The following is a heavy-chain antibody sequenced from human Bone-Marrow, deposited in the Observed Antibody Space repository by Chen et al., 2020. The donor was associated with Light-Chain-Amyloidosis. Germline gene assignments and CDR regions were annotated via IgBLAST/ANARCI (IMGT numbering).Heavy chain of an antibody. CDR3: AKVWYASGTYFEN. D-gene: IGHD1-26*01. J-gene: IGHJ4*02. V-gene: IGHV3-23*01. CDR1: RFTFNTYA. CDR2: ISSGGGST. Sequence: LESGGGLIQPGGSLRLSCAASRFTFNTYALSWVRQAPGKGLEWVSAISSGGGSTYYADSVNGRFTISRDNSRNTLYLQMNSLRVEDTAVYYCAKVWYASGTYFENWGQGTLVTVSS.